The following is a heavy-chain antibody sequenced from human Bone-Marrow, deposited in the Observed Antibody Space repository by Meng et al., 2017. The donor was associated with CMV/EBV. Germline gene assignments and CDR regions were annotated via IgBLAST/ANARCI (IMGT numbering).Heavy chain of an antibody. Sequence: ASVKVSCKASGYTFTSYYMHWVRQAPGQGLEWMGIINPSDGSTNYAQKFQGRVTMTRDTSISTAYMELSRLRSDDTAVYYCANKYYGDYDSLRYYYGMDVWGQGTTVTVSS. CDR1: GYTFTSYY. CDR3: ANKYYGDYDSLRYYYGMDV. V-gene: IGHV1-46*01. D-gene: IGHD4-17*01. J-gene: IGHJ6*02. CDR2: INPSDGST.